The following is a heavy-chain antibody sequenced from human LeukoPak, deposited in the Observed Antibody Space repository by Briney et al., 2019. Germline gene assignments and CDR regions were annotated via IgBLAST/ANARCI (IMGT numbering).Heavy chain of an antibody. D-gene: IGHD5-12*01. CDR3: WKFGGYEERGDDY. Sequence: SVKVSCKASGGTFSSYAISWVRQAPGQGLEWMGGIIPIFGTANYAQKFQGSVTFTADKSTSTAYMELSSLISEDTAVYYCWKFGGYEERGDDYWGQGTLVTVSS. CDR1: GGTFSSYA. J-gene: IGHJ4*02. CDR2: IIPIFGTA. V-gene: IGHV1-69*06.